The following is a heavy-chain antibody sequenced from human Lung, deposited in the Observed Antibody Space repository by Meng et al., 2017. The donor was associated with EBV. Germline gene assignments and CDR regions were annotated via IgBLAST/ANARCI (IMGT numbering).Heavy chain of an antibody. CDR3: ARAVDTGYFDY. D-gene: IGHD5-18*01. V-gene: IGHV4-31*01. CDR1: GGSISSCGYY. J-gene: IGHJ4*02. CDR2: IYYSGST. Sequence: QLLRKASGAGLVKPSQTLSLTCTVSGGSISSCGYYWSWIRQHPGKSLAWTGYIYYSGSTYYNPSLKSLVSISVDTSNNQFSLKLSSVTAADTAVYYCARAVDTGYFDYWGQGTLVTVSS.